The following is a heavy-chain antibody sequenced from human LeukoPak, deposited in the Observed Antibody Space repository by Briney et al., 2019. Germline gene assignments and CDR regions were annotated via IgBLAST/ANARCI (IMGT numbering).Heavy chain of an antibody. CDR2: ISSSSNII. Sequence: GGSLRLSCAASGFTFSSYSMNWVRQAPGKGLEWVSYISSSSNIIYYADSAKGRFTISRDNGKNSLYLQMNSLRAEDTAVYYCARDDYGGNPGLDYWGRGTLVTVSS. D-gene: IGHD4-23*01. CDR3: ARDDYGGNPGLDY. CDR1: GFTFSSYS. J-gene: IGHJ4*02. V-gene: IGHV3-48*01.